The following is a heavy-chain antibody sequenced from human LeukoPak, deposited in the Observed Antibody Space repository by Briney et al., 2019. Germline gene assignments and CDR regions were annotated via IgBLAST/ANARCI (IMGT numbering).Heavy chain of an antibody. V-gene: IGHV4-34*01. Sequence: PSETLSLTCAVYGGSFSGYYWSWIRQPPGKGLEWIGEINHSGSTNYNPSLKSRVTISVDTSKNQFSLKLSSVTAADTAVYYCARHADSSSWYSDYWGQGTLVTVSS. J-gene: IGHJ4*02. D-gene: IGHD6-13*01. CDR2: INHSGST. CDR1: GGSFSGYY. CDR3: ARHADSSSWYSDY.